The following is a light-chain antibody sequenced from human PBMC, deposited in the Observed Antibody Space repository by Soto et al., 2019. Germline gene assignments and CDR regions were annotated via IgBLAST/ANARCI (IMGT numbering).Light chain of an antibody. CDR3: QKYNGVPLT. J-gene: IGKJ4*01. CDR2: GAS. CDR1: QAIRNY. V-gene: IGKV1-27*01. Sequence: GARVTVTCRASQAIRNYVAWYQQKPGEVPKLLISGASTLQSGVPSRFSGSGSGTDFTLTISSLQPEDVATYYCQKYNGVPLTFGGGTKVEIK.